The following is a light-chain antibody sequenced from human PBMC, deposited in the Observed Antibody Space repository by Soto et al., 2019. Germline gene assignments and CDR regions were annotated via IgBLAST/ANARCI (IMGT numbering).Light chain of an antibody. V-gene: IGLV2-8*01. CDR2: EVT. Sequence: QALLTQPPCASGSTGQSLTISCTGTSSDVGFYNFVSWYQQRPGKAPKLVIYEVTKRPSGVPDRFSGSKSGSTASLTVSGRQADDEAEYYCASYAGTQLVVFGSGTKGPVL. CDR3: ASYAGTQLVV. CDR1: SSDVGFYNF. J-gene: IGLJ1*01.